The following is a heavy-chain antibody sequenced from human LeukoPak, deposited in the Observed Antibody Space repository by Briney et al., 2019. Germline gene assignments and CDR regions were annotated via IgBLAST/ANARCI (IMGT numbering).Heavy chain of an antibody. CDR3: ARGWDTGYSYYGMDV. J-gene: IGHJ6*02. CDR2: IYYSGNT. Sequence: SETLSLTCTVSGGSISGYYWSWMRHPPGKGLEGIGYIYYSGNTNYNPSLKSRVTLSVDTSTNQLFLKLSSVTAADTAVYYCARGWDTGYSYYGMDVWGPGTTVTVSS. D-gene: IGHD5-18*01. CDR1: GGSISGYY. V-gene: IGHV4-59*01.